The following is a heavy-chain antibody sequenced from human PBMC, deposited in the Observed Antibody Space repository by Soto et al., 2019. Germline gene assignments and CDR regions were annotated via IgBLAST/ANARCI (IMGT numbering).Heavy chain of an antibody. Sequence: QVQLVQSGAEVKKPGASVKVSCKASGYTFTSYGISWVRQAPGQGLEWMGWISAYNGNTNYAQKLQGRVTMTTDTSTRTAYMERRSLRSDATAVNYCARVGPSRLLSSDYWGQGTLVTVSS. CDR1: GYTFTSYG. D-gene: IGHD2-15*01. J-gene: IGHJ4*02. CDR3: ARVGPSRLLSSDY. CDR2: ISAYNGNT. V-gene: IGHV1-18*01.